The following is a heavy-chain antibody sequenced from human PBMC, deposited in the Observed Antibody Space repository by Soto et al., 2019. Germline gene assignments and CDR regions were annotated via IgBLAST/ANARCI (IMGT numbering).Heavy chain of an antibody. J-gene: IGHJ4*02. Sequence: APVKVXCKASGYTXASYGISWVRQAPGQGLEWMGWISAYNGNTNYAQKLQGRVTMTTDTSTSTAYMELRSLRSDDTAVYYCARDAGVSGELYYWGQGALVTVSS. V-gene: IGHV1-18*01. CDR3: ARDAGVSGELYY. CDR2: ISAYNGNT. CDR1: GYTXASYG. D-gene: IGHD1-7*01.